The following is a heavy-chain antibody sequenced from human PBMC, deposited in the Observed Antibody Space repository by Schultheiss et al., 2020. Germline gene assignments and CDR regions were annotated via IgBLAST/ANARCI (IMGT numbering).Heavy chain of an antibody. CDR3: ARHYYDSSGYSAEYFQH. V-gene: IGHV4-59*01. CDR2: IYYSGST. Sequence: SETLSLTCAVYGGSFSGYYWSWIRQHPGKGLEWIGYIYYSGSTNYNPSLKSRVTISVDTSKNQFSLKLSSVTAADTAVYYCARHYYDSSGYSAEYFQHWGQGTLVTVSS. CDR1: GGSFSGYY. J-gene: IGHJ1*01. D-gene: IGHD3-22*01.